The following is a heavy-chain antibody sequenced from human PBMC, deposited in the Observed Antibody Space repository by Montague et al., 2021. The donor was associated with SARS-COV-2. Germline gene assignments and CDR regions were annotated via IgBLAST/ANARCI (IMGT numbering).Heavy chain of an antibody. CDR2: INHSGSI. CDR1: GGSFSGYY. V-gene: IGHV4-34*01. D-gene: IGHD3-22*01. Sequence: SETRSLTCAVYGGSFSGYYWSWIRQPPGEGLEWIGEINHSGSINYNPSLKSRVTISVDTSKNQFSLKLSSVTAADTAVYYCARVPDYYDSSGYYFDAFDIWGQGTMVTVSS. J-gene: IGHJ3*02. CDR3: ARVPDYYDSSGYYFDAFDI.